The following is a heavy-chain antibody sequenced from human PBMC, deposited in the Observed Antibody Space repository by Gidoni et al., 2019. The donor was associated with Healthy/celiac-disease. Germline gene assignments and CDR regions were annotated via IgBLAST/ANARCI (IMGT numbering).Heavy chain of an antibody. CDR2: IYYSGST. V-gene: IGHV4-39*01. CDR3: APVRVAAGYNWFDP. D-gene: IGHD6-13*01. Sequence: QLQLQESGPGLVKPSETLSLTCTVSGGSISSSSYYWGWIRQPPGKGLEWIGSIYYSGSTYYNPSLKSRVTISVDTSKNQFSLKLSSVTAADTAVYYCAPVRVAAGYNWFDPWGQGTLVTVSS. CDR1: GGSISSSSYY. J-gene: IGHJ5*02.